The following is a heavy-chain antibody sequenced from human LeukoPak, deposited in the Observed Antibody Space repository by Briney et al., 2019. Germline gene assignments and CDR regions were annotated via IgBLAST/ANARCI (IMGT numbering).Heavy chain of an antibody. CDR1: GFTFSSYV. CDR3: AKRAVAEYYFDY. D-gene: IGHD6-19*01. J-gene: IGHJ4*02. Sequence: GGSLRLSCAASGFTFSSYVMTWGRQAPGKGLEWVSVVSGGSTFYADSVKGRFTISRDNSKNTLYLQMNSLRAEDTAVYYCAKRAVAEYYFDYWGQGTLVTVSS. V-gene: IGHV3-23*01. CDR2: VSGGST.